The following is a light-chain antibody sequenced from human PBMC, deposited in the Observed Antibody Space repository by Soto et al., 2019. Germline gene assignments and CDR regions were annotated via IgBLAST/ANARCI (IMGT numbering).Light chain of an antibody. CDR3: SSYGGSNNVV. CDR1: SSDVGGYNY. J-gene: IGLJ2*01. Sequence: QSVLTQPPSASGSPGQSVTISCTGTSSDVGGYNYVSWYQQHPGKAPKLIIYEVTKRPSGVPDRFSGSKSGNTASLTVSGLQAEDEADYYCSSYGGSNNVVFGRGTKLTVL. V-gene: IGLV2-8*01. CDR2: EVT.